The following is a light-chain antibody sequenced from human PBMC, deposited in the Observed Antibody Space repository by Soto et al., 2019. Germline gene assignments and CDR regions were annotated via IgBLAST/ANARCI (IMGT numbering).Light chain of an antibody. V-gene: IGKV1-5*03. CDR1: QNLNNW. CDR3: QQYNSYWWT. J-gene: IGKJ1*01. Sequence: DIQMTQSPSTLSASVGDRVTITCRASQNLNNWLAWYQQKPGKAPNLLIYKASNLESGVPSRFSGGGSGTEFTITISSLQPDDFATYYCQQYNSYWWTFGQGTRVEIK. CDR2: KAS.